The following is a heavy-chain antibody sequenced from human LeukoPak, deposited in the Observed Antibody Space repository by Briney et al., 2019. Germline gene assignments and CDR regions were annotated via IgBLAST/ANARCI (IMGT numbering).Heavy chain of an antibody. CDR3: ARDSGYAGNGLGP. D-gene: IGHD6-25*01. CDR1: GFIFSGYW. J-gene: IGHJ5*02. V-gene: IGHV3-74*01. Sequence: GGSLRLSCAASGFIFSGYWMHWVRQAPGKGLVWVSRIKSDGSSTSYADSVKGRFTISRDNAKNTLYLQMNSLRVEDTAVYYCARDSGYAGNGLGPWGRGTLVTVSS. CDR2: IKSDGSST.